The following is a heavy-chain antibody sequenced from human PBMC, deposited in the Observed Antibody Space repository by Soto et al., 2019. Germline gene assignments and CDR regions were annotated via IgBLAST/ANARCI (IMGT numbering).Heavy chain of an antibody. CDR2: IIPIFGTA. J-gene: IGHJ6*02. CDR1: GGTFSSYA. V-gene: IGHV1-69*13. D-gene: IGHD2-2*01. Sequence: SVKVSCKASGGTFSSYAISWERQAPGQELEWMGGIIPIFGTANYAQKFQGRVTITADESTSTAYMELISLRSDETAVYYCPRDRGAVPAAAPHYYYCGMEVWGQGTTVIVSS. CDR3: PRDRGAVPAAAPHYYYCGMEV.